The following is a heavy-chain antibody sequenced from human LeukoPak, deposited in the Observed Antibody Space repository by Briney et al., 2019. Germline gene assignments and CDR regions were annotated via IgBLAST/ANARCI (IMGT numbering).Heavy chain of an antibody. V-gene: IGHV3-15*01. D-gene: IGHD3-10*01. CDR3: ASYGSGSHDY. J-gene: IGHJ4*02. CDR1: GFTFSNAW. CDR2: IKTKTEGGTT. Sequence: GGSLRLSCAASGFTFSNAWMNWVRQAPGKGLEWVGRIKTKTEGGTTDYAAPVKGRFTISRDDSKNTVYLQMDSLKTEDTAVYYCASYGSGSHDYWGQGSLVTVSS.